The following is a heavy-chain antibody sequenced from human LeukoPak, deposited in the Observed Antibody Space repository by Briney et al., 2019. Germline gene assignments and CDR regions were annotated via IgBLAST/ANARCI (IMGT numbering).Heavy chain of an antibody. CDR2: IRFDGRNK. J-gene: IGHJ5*02. Sequence: PGGSLRLSCAASGFIFSKYGLHWVRQAPGKGLEWVSAIRFDGRNKYYADSVKGRFTISRDDSKNTLYLQVNSLRTGDTAIYYCARDDCSTPSCFGLWGQGTLVTVSS. CDR3: ARDDCSTPSCFGL. D-gene: IGHD2-2*01. CDR1: GFIFSKYG. V-gene: IGHV3-33*01.